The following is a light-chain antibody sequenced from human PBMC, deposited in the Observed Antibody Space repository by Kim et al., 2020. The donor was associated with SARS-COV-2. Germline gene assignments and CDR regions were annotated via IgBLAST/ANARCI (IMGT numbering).Light chain of an antibody. Sequence: QSITITCTETSSDVGGYNYVSWYQQHPGKAAKLMIYDVSNRPSGVSNRFSGSKCGNTASLTISALQAEDEADYYCSSYTSSSTTYVFGTGTKVTVL. CDR2: DVS. CDR1: SSDVGGYNY. V-gene: IGLV2-14*03. J-gene: IGLJ1*01. CDR3: SSYTSSSTTYV.